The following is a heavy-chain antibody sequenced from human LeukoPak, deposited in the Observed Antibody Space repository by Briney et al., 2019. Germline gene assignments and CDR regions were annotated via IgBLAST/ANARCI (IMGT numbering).Heavy chain of an antibody. Sequence: GGSLRLSCSASGFTFSTFAMSWVRQAPGKGLEGVSSISGSGGGTYYADSVKGRFTISRDNSKNTLYLQMNSLRAEDTAVYYCAKCRDYYYYFMDVWGKGTTVTASS. V-gene: IGHV3-23*01. CDR3: AKCRDYYYYFMDV. CDR2: ISGSGGGT. J-gene: IGHJ6*03. CDR1: GFTFSTFA.